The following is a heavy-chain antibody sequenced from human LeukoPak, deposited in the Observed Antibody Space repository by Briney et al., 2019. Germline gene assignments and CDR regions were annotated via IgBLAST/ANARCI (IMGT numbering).Heavy chain of an antibody. CDR3: ARGKGYYDSSGYWRGMDV. Sequence: PSETLSLTCTVSGGSFSSYYWSWIRQPPGKGLEWIGYIYYSGSTDYNPSLKSRVTMSVDTSKNQFSLKLSSVTAADTAVYYCARGKGYYDSSGYWRGMDVWGQGTTVTVSS. J-gene: IGHJ6*02. D-gene: IGHD3-22*01. CDR2: IYYSGST. V-gene: IGHV4-59*12. CDR1: GGSFSSYY.